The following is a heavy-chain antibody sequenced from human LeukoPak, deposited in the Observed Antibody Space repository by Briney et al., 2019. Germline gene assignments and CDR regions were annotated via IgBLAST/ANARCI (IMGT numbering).Heavy chain of an antibody. V-gene: IGHV5-51*01. CDR1: GYCFNTFY. Sequence: GESPQISCKGSGYCFNTFYIGRVRQPPETGLEWMGNIFPSDSETKYKPSFQGQITISVDKAITTAYLHLSSLKASDTGMYYCARLIYYGSGRTYFFDSWGQGTLVTVSP. J-gene: IGHJ4*02. CDR3: ARLIYYGSGRTYFFDS. CDR2: IFPSDSET. D-gene: IGHD3-10*01.